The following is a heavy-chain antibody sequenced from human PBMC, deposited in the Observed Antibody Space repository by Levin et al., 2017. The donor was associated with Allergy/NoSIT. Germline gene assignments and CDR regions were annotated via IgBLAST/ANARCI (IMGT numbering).Heavy chain of an antibody. D-gene: IGHD4-23*01. J-gene: IGHJ4*02. CDR1: GFNFSNAW. CDR3: TTGGGGNIFDY. V-gene: IGHV3-15*01. CDR2: IKNKTDGATT. Sequence: GGSLRLSCAASGFNFSNAWMSRVRQSPGRGLEWVSRIKNKTDGATTDYATPVEGRFTISRDDSKNTLYLQMNSLKTEDTAVYYCTTGGGGNIFDYWGQGILVTVSS.